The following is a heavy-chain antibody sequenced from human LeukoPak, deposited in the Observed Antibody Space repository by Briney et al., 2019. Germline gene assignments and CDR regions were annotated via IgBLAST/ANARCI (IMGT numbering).Heavy chain of an antibody. D-gene: IGHD6-13*01. CDR1: GGSISSGGYY. CDR3: ARDEQQLVHDAFDI. J-gene: IGHJ3*02. V-gene: IGHV4-31*03. CDR2: IYYSGST. Sequence: TLSLTCTVSGGSISSGGYYWSWIRQHPGKGLEWIGYIYYSGSTYYNPSLKSRVTISVDTSKNQFSLELSSVTAADTAVYYCARDEQQLVHDAFDIWGQGTMVTVSS.